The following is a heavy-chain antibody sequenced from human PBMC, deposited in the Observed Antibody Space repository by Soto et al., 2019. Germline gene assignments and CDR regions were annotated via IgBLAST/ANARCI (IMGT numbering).Heavy chain of an antibody. J-gene: IGHJ5*02. Sequence: QVQLVQSGAEVKKPGASVKVSCKASGYTFTSYYMHWVRQAPGQGLEWMGIINPSGGSTSYAQKFQGGVGRIRDTSTSTVYMELSSLSSEDTAVYYCAKGGGYVGGFDPWGQGTLVTVSS. CDR1: GYTFTSYY. CDR2: INPSGGST. V-gene: IGHV1-46*01. CDR3: AKGGGYVGGFDP. D-gene: IGHD5-12*01.